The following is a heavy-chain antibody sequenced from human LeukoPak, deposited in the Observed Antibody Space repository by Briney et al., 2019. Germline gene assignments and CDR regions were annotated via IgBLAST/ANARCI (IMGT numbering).Heavy chain of an antibody. J-gene: IGHJ4*02. D-gene: IGHD3-3*02. CDR3: ARRPLASGYDY. CDR2: ISSNGGST. Sequence: VGSLRLSCAASGFTFSSYAMHWVRQDPGRGLEYVSAISSNGGSTYYANSVKGRFTIPRDNSKTTLYLQMGSMRAEDMAVYYCARRPLASGYDYWGQGTLVTVSS. CDR1: GFTFSSYA. V-gene: IGHV3-64*01.